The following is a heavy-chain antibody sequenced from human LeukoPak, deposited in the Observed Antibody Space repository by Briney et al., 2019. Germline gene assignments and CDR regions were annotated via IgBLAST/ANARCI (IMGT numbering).Heavy chain of an antibody. CDR3: ARGRDPY. Sequence: SETLSLTCAVCGGSFSGYYWTWIRPPPGRGLEWIGEINHSGSTNYNPSLKSRVTILVDTSKSQFSLKLNSVTAADTAMYYCARGRDPYWGQGTLVTVSS. J-gene: IGHJ4*02. D-gene: IGHD5-24*01. V-gene: IGHV4-34*01. CDR1: GGSFSGYY. CDR2: INHSGST.